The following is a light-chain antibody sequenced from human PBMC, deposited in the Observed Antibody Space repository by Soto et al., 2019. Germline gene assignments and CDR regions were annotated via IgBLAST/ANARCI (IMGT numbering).Light chain of an antibody. CDR3: CSYAGSSTFGV. V-gene: IGLV2-23*03. CDR2: EGS. CDR1: SSDVGSYNV. J-gene: IGLJ3*02. Sequence: QSVLTQPASVSGSPGQSITISCTGTSSDVGSYNVVSWYQQHPGKAPKLMIYEGSKRPSGVSNRFSGSKSGNTASLTISGLQAEDEADYYCCSYAGSSTFGVFGGGTQLTVL.